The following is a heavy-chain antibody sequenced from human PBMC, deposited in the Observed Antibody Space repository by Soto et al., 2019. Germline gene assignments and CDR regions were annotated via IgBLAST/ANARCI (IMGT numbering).Heavy chain of an antibody. CDR2: MYYSGTS. CDR3: ARLHCPSPNCVPLDP. CDR1: GGSISDDTYY. J-gene: IGHJ5*02. Sequence: QLQLQESAPGLVKPSETLSLTCTVSGGSISDDTYYWGWIRQPPGKGLEWIGSMYYSGTSSYNPSPKSRVSMSVDTSKKQLSLRLTSGTAADTAVYYFARLHCPSPNCVPLDPWGQGTLVTVSS. D-gene: IGHD1-1*01. V-gene: IGHV4-39*01.